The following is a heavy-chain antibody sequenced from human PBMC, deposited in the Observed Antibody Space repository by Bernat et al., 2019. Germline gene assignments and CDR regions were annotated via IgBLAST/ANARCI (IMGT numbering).Heavy chain of an antibody. CDR3: ARGTSTSAPYMDV. CDR2: ISISSSYT. Sequence: QLQLVESGGGLVKPGGSLRLSCAASGFTFSDYYMSWIRQAPGKGLDWVSYISISSSYTNYADSVKGRFTISRDNAKNSLYLQMNGLRAEDTAVYYCARGTSTSAPYMDVWGQGTTVTVSS. V-gene: IGHV3-11*05. CDR1: GFTFSDYY. J-gene: IGHJ6*03.